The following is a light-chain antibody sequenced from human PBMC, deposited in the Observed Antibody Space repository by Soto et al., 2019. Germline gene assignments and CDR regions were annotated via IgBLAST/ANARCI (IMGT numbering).Light chain of an antibody. Sequence: QAVVTQPPSVSGAPGQRVTISCTGSSSNIGAGYDVHWYQQLPGTAPKLLIFANTNRPSGVPDRFSGSKSGTSASLAITGLQAEDEADYYCQSHDSSLSGAVFGGGTQLTVL. J-gene: IGLJ7*01. CDR2: ANT. V-gene: IGLV1-40*01. CDR1: SSNIGAGYD. CDR3: QSHDSSLSGAV.